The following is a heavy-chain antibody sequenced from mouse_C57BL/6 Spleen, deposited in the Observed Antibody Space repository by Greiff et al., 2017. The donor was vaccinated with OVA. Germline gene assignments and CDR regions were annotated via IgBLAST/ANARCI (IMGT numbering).Heavy chain of an antibody. V-gene: IGHV1-55*01. CDR3: ARLYYGSSYWYFDV. D-gene: IGHD1-1*01. Sequence: QVQLQQPGAELVKPGASVKMSCKASGYTFTSYWITWVKQRPGQGLEWIGDIYPGSGSTNYNEKFKSKATLTVDTSSSTAYMQRSSLTSEDSAVYYCARLYYGSSYWYFDVWGTGTTVTVSS. CDR1: GYTFTSYW. J-gene: IGHJ1*03. CDR2: IYPGSGST.